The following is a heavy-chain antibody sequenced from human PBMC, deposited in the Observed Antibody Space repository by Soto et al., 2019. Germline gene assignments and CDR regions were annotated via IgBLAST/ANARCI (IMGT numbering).Heavy chain of an antibody. CDR1: GFSVSSNY. V-gene: IGHV3-53*01. CDR2: HYSGGST. J-gene: IGHJ5*02. Sequence: DVQLVESGGGLVQPGGSLRLSCAISGFSVSSNYLSWVRQAPGKGLEWVSVHYSGGSTYYADSVQGRFTISRDQSNNTLSLQMRRVRAEDTAVYFCARHRHPRGTVGATSPLDPWGQGTQVTVSS. D-gene: IGHD1-26*01. CDR3: ARHRHPRGTVGATSPLDP.